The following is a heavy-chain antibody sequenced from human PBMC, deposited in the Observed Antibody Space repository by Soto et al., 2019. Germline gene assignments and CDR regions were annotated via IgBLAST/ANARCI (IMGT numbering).Heavy chain of an antibody. Sequence: QITLKESGPPLVKPTQTLTLTCTFSGFSLSTSGVGVGWIRQPPGKALEWLALIYWDDDKRYSPSLKSRLTITKDTSKNQVVLTMTNMDPVDTATYYCTHDHYYGSGIDAFDIWGQGTMVTVSS. V-gene: IGHV2-5*02. J-gene: IGHJ3*02. CDR1: GFSLSTSGVG. CDR2: IYWDDDK. D-gene: IGHD3-10*01. CDR3: THDHYYGSGIDAFDI.